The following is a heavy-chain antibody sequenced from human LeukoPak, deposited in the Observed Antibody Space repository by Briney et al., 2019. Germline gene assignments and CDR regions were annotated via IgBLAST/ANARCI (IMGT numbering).Heavy chain of an antibody. V-gene: IGHV3-30*03. CDR2: ISYDGTNK. CDR3: VRGWYCSSISCYDYYYGMDV. D-gene: IGHD2-2*01. CDR1: GFMFRSYG. Sequence: ETSLRLSCAASGFMFRSYGMHWVRQAPGKGLEWVAVISYDGTNKYYADSVKGRLTISRDNAKNSLYLQMNSLRAEDTAVYYCVRGWYCSSISCYDYYYGMDVWGQGTTVTVSS. J-gene: IGHJ6*02.